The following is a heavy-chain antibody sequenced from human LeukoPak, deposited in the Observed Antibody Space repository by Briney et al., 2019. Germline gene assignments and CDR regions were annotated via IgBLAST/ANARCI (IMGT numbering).Heavy chain of an antibody. V-gene: IGHV4-61*01. J-gene: IGHJ4*02. CDR3: ARGADSSGYYSIFYFDY. Sequence: SETLSLTCTVSGGSVNSDIYYWYWIRQPPGKGLEWIGYIYATGSTNYNPSLKSRVTISVDTSKNQFSLKLSSVTAADTAVYYCARGADSSGYYSIFYFDYWGQGTLVTVSS. CDR1: GGSVNSDIYY. CDR2: IYATGST. D-gene: IGHD3-22*01.